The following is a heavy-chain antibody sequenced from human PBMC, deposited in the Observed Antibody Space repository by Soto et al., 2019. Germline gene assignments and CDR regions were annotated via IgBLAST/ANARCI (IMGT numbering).Heavy chain of an antibody. D-gene: IGHD4-17*01. CDR1: GGTFSSYA. Sequence: SVKVSCKASGGTFSSYAISWVLQAPGQGLEWMGGIIPIFGTANYAQKFQGRVTITADESTSTAYMELSSLRSEDTAVYYCARDLRTTVTTDYYYGMDVWGQGTTVTVSS. J-gene: IGHJ6*02. V-gene: IGHV1-69*13. CDR3: ARDLRTTVTTDYYYGMDV. CDR2: IIPIFGTA.